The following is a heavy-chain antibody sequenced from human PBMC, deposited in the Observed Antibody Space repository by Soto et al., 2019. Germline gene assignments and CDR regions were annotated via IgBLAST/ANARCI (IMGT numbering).Heavy chain of an antibody. CDR1: GASISGYF. D-gene: IGHD6-19*01. J-gene: IGHJ4*02. V-gene: IGHV4-59*08. CDR3: ARHGYSSAWYGSWDS. Sequence: SETLSLTCTVSGASISGYFWSWIRQPPGKGLEWIGYIYSSGSTNYNPSLKSRVTISVDTSKNQFSLKLSSVTAADTAVYYCARHGYSSAWYGSWDSWGQGALVTVSS. CDR2: IYSSGST.